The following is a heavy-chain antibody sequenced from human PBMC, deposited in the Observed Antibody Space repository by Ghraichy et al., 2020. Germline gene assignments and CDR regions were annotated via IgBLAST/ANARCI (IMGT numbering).Heavy chain of an antibody. V-gene: IGHV3-21*01. Sequence: LSLTCAAPGFTFSSYSMNWVRQAPGKGLEWVSSISGSSSYIYYADSVKGRFTISRDNAKNSLYLQMNSLRAEDTAVYYCARVDYSNYEYFYYYGMDVWGQGTTVTVSS. J-gene: IGHJ6*02. D-gene: IGHD4-11*01. CDR2: ISGSSSYI. CDR3: ARVDYSNYEYFYYYGMDV. CDR1: GFTFSSYS.